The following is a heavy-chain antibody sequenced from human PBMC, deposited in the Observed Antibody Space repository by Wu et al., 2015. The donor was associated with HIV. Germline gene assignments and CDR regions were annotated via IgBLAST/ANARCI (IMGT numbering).Heavy chain of an antibody. D-gene: IGHD5-12*01. V-gene: IGHV1-69*05. J-gene: IGHJ6*02. CDR3: AINTDAVATSLYSLGV. CDR1: GGTFSSYA. Sequence: QVQLVQSGAEVKKPGSSVKVSCKASGGTFSSYAISWVRQAPGQGLEWMGRIIPIFGTANYAQKFQGRVTFTTDESKTTAYMELSSLRSEDSAVYYCAINTDAVATSLYSLGVWGQGTTVTVSS. CDR2: IIPIFGTA.